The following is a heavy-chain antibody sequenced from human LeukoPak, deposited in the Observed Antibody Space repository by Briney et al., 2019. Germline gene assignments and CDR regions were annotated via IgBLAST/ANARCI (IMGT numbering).Heavy chain of an antibody. D-gene: IGHD1-7*01. CDR1: GFTVNSNY. J-gene: IGHJ4*02. CDR3: APSENSARASDY. Sequence: GGSLRLSCAASGFTVNSNYMSWVRQAPGKGLEWVSVIYPGGSTHYADSVKGRFAISRDIPKDTVYLQMNSLRADDTAVYHCAPSENSARASDYCGARTLVTVSS. CDR2: IYPGGST. V-gene: IGHV3-66*01.